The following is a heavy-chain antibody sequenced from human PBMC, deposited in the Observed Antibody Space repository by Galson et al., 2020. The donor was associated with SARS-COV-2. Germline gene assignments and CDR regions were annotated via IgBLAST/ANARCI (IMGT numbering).Heavy chain of an antibody. CDR3: ARGRFWSGYLAHPNAFDI. D-gene: IGHD3-3*01. CDR1: GGSFSGYY. Sequence: SETLSLTCAVYGGSFSGYYRSWIRQPPGKGLEWIGEINHSGSTNYNPSLKSRVTISVDTSKNQFSLKLSSVTAADTAVYYCARGRFWSGYLAHPNAFDIWGQGTMVTVSS. J-gene: IGHJ3*02. V-gene: IGHV4-34*01. CDR2: INHSGST.